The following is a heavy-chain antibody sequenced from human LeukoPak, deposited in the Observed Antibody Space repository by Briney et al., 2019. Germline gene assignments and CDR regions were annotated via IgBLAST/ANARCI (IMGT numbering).Heavy chain of an antibody. J-gene: IGHJ4*02. CDR3: ARDLSSLGLDD. CDR2: IKQDGSEK. Sequence: GSLRLSCAASDFSFTTYAMSWVRQAPGKGLEWVANIKQDGSEKFYVDSVKGRFTISRDNAKNSLYLQMNSLRAEDTALYFCARDLSSLGLDDWGQGTLVTVSS. D-gene: IGHD7-27*01. CDR1: DFSFTTYA. V-gene: IGHV3-7*03.